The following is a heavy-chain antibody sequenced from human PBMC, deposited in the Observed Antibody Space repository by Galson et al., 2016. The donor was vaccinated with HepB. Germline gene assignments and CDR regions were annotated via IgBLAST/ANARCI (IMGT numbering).Heavy chain of an antibody. V-gene: IGHV1-2*04. CDR2: INPSTGDT. D-gene: IGHD6-19*01. J-gene: IGHJ4*02. Sequence: VKVSCKASGYPFTGYFIHWMRQAPGQGLEWMGWINPSTGDTNYAQRFQGWVTMTRDTSISTVYMELTSLTSDDTAVYYCARGKHGSGWMVDYWGQGTLVTVSS. CDR3: ARGKHGSGWMVDY. CDR1: GYPFTGYF.